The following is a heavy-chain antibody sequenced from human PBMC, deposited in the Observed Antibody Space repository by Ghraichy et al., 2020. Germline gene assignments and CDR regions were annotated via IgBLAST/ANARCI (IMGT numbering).Heavy chain of an antibody. CDR2: ISTYNGNT. Sequence: ASVKVSCRTSGYSFPSYGISWVRQAPGQGLEWVGWISTYNGNTRYAQKFQDRVTLTTDTSPRTAFMELRSLRFDDTAVYYCARTDIDAPMVQNYWGQGTQVTVSS. CDR1: GYSFPSYG. D-gene: IGHD3-10*01. J-gene: IGHJ4*02. CDR3: ARTDIDAPMVQNY. V-gene: IGHV1-18*01.